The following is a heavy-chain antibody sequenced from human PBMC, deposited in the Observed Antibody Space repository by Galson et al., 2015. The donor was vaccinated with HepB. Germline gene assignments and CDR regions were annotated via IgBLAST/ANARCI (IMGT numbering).Heavy chain of an antibody. J-gene: IGHJ6*03. Sequence: SVKVSCKASGYSFSGYGITWVRQAPGQGLEWMGLISAYNGNRNYAQKFQGIVTMTTDTSTSTPHREQTSLTSDDTAVYYCAREVTSYHLYLDVSGTATTVTVTS. CDR3: AREVTSYHLYLDV. V-gene: IGHV1-18*01. CDR2: ISAYNGNR. D-gene: IGHD2-21*02. CDR1: GYSFSGYG.